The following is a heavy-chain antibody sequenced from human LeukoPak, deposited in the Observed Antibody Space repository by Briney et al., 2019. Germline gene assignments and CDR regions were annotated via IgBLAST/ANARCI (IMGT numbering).Heavy chain of an antibody. CDR3: ARAGGKSDWYFDL. CDR1: GGSISSHNYY. V-gene: IGHV4-30-4*08. J-gene: IGHJ2*01. D-gene: IGHD4-23*01. Sequence: SETLSLTCTVSGGSISSHNYYWSWIRQPPGKGLEWIGYISYSGTTYYNPSLKSRVSISVDMSKNQFSLKLSSVTAADTAVYYCARAGGKSDWYFDLWGRGTLVTVSS. CDR2: ISYSGTT.